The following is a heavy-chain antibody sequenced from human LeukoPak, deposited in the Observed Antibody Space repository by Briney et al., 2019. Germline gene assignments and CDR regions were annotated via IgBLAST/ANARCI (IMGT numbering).Heavy chain of an antibody. J-gene: IGHJ4*02. V-gene: IGHV4-34*01. CDR3: AIIWIVGATD. CDR1: GGSFSGYY. Sequence: SSETLSLTCAVYGGSFSGYYWSWIRQPPGKGLEWIGEINHSGSTNYNPSLKSRVTISVDTSKNQFSLKLSSVTAADTAVYYCAIIWIVGATDWGQGTLVTVSS. CDR2: INHSGST. D-gene: IGHD1-26*01.